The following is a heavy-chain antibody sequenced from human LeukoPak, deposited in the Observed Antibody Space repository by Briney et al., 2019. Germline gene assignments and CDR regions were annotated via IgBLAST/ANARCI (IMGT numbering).Heavy chain of an antibody. CDR3: ARLTTGGYSSSWVDY. D-gene: IGHD6-13*01. CDR1: GGSISSSSYY. CDR2: IYYSGST. V-gene: IGHV4-39*01. J-gene: IGHJ4*02. Sequence: SETLSLTCTVSGGSISSSSYYWGWIRQPPGKGLEWIGSIYYSGSTYYNPSLKSRVTISVDTSKNQFSLKLSSVTAADTAVYYCARLTTGGYSSSWVDYWGQGTLVTVSS.